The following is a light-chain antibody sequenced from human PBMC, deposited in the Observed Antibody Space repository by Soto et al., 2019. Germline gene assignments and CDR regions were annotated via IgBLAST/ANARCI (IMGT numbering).Light chain of an antibody. CDR3: PQNYSTPPMYT. Sequence: DIQMTQSPSSLSASVGDRDTIKCRSIQSISSYVNWYQQKPGKAPKLLISAASRLQSGVPSRFSDSGSATDFTLTISSLQPEDFATYYHPQNYSTPPMYTFGEGPKLQIK. CDR1: QSISSY. CDR2: AAS. V-gene: IGKV1-39*01. J-gene: IGKJ2*01.